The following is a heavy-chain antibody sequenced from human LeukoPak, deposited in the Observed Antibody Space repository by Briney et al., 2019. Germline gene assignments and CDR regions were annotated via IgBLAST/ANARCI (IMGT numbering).Heavy chain of an antibody. CDR1: GYTFTDYY. J-gene: IGHJ4*02. CDR2: INPNSGGT. CDR3: ARVLEMATPGGDY. D-gene: IGHD5-24*01. Sequence: GASVKVSCEASGYTFTDYYMHWVRQAPGQGLEWMGWINPNSGGTNYAQKFQGRVTMTRDTSISTAYMELSRLRSDDTAVYYCARVLEMATPGGDYWGQGTLVTVSS. V-gene: IGHV1-2*02.